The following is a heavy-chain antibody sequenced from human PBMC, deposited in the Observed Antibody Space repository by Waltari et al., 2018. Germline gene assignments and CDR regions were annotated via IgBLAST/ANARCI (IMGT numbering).Heavy chain of an antibody. Sequence: QVQLVQSGAEVKKPGSSVKVSCKASAGTFSSYTISWVRQGPGQGLEWMGRINPILGIANYAQKFQGGVTITADKPTITAYLEMSSLRSEDTGGYYWARVAGPEGDYWGQGTLVTVSS. J-gene: IGHJ4*02. D-gene: IGHD6-19*01. CDR2: INPILGIA. CDR1: AGTFSSYT. CDR3: ARVAGPEGDY. V-gene: IGHV1-69*02.